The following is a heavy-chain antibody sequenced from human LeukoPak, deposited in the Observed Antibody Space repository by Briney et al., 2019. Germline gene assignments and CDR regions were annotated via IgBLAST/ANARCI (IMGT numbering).Heavy chain of an antibody. CDR3: ARVSSGNFDY. CDR1: GASFSGYY. Sequence: SETLSLTCAVYGASFSGYYWSWVRQPPGKGLEWVGEIKHSGRTNYNPSLKSRVTISVETSKNQFSLKLSSVPAADTAVYYCARVSSGNFDYWGQGSLVTVSS. CDR2: IKHSGRT. V-gene: IGHV4-34*01. J-gene: IGHJ4*02.